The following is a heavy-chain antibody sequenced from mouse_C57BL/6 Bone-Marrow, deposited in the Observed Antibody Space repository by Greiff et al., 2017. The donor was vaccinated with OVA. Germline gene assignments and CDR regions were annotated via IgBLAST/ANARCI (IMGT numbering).Heavy chain of an antibody. CDR3: ARGDYYGSSSNWYFDV. Sequence: QVHVKQSGAELVRPGASVKLSCKASGYTFTSYGISWVKQRTGRGLEWIGEIYPRSGNTYYNEKFKGKATLTADKSSSTAYMELRSLTSEDSAVYFCARGDYYGSSSNWYFDVWGTGTTVTVSS. CDR1: GYTFTSYG. CDR2: IYPRSGNT. D-gene: IGHD1-1*01. J-gene: IGHJ1*03. V-gene: IGHV1-81*01.